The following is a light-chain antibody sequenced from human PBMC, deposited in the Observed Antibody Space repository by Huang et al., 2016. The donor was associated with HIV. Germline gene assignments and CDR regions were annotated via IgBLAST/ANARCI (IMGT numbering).Light chain of an antibody. Sequence: EIEMTQSPATLSVSPGERATLSCRASHSVDSDLAWYQQKPGQAPGLLIYDASTRATGISAKFNGTGSGTEFSLSITNLQSEDFAVYYCQQYNDWPPLTFGGGTKVEI. CDR1: HSVDSD. CDR2: DAS. CDR3: QQYNDWPPLT. V-gene: IGKV3-15*01. J-gene: IGKJ4*01.